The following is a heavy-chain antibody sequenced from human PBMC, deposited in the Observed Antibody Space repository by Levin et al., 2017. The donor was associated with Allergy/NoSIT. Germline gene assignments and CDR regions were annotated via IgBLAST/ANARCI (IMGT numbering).Heavy chain of an antibody. CDR2: ISGSGGST. V-gene: IGHV3-23*01. CDR3: AKVDIVVQGVINAFDI. Sequence: GGSLRLSCAASGFTFSSYAMSWVRQAPGKGLEWVSAISGSGGSTYYADSVKGRFTISRDNSKNTLYLQMNSLRAEDTAVYYCAKVDIVVQGVINAFDIWGQGTMVTVSS. CDR1: GFTFSSYA. D-gene: IGHD3-10*01. J-gene: IGHJ3*02.